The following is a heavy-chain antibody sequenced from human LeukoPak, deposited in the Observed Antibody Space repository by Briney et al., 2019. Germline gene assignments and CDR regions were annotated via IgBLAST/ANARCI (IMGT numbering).Heavy chain of an antibody. J-gene: IGHJ6*02. D-gene: IGHD4-23*01. Sequence: GGSLRLSCAASGFTVSSNYMSWVRQAPGKGLEWVSVIYSGGSTYYADSVKGRFTISRDNSKNTLYLQMNSLRAEDTAVHYCARAMAYGGNHYYYYGMDVWGQGTTVTVSS. CDR2: IYSGGST. CDR3: ARAMAYGGNHYYYYGMDV. V-gene: IGHV3-66*01. CDR1: GFTVSSNY.